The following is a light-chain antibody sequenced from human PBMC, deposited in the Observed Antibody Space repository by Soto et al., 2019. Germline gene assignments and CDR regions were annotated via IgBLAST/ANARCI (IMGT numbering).Light chain of an antibody. V-gene: IGLV1-40*01. CDR3: QAYDSGLSGHWV. J-gene: IGLJ3*02. CDR2: GNR. Sequence: QSVLTQPPSVSGAPGQRVTLSCTGNSSNLGAGYDVHWYQQLPGAAPKLVIFGNRNRPSGVPERFSGSKSGTSASLAITGLQAEDEADYYCQAYDSGLSGHWVFGGGTKLTVL. CDR1: SSNLGAGYD.